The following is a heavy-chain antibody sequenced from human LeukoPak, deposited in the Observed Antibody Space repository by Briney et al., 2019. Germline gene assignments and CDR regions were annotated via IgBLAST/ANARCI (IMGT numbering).Heavy chain of an antibody. CDR2: INHSGST. CDR3: ARDSMPGGDP. J-gene: IGHJ5*02. D-gene: IGHD2/OR15-2a*01. Sequence: KPSETLSLTCAVYGGSFSGYYWSWIRQPPGKGLEWIGEINHSGSTNYNPSLKSRVTISVDTSKNQFSLKLSSVTAADTAVYYCARDSMPGGDPWGQGTLVTVSS. V-gene: IGHV4-34*01. CDR1: GGSFSGYY.